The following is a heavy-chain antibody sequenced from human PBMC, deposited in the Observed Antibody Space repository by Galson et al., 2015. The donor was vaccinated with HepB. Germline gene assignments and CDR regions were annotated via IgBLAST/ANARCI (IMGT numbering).Heavy chain of an antibody. Sequence: SLRLSCAASGFTFSSVSMAWVRQAPGKGLEWVSIIGGRGVTTFYADSVKGRFSISRDNSKNTLYLQMNSLRAEDTAVYYCAKKGPEGRSDFDYWGQGTPVTVSS. CDR2: IGGRGVTT. V-gene: IGHV3-23*01. CDR3: AKKGPEGRSDFDY. J-gene: IGHJ4*02. CDR1: GFTFSSVS.